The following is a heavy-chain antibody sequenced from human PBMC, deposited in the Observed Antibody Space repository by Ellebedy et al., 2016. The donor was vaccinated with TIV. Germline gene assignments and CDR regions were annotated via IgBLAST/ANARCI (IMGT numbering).Heavy chain of an antibody. Sequence: ASVKVSCKASGYTFSSYGFSWVRQAPGQGLEWMGWISEDNKRTKYAHNLQGRVTVTKDTSTSTAYVELRSLRSDDTAVYYCARVPYRIAVTKNLDYWGQGTLVTVSS. CDR2: ISEDNKRT. CDR3: ARVPYRIAVTKNLDY. CDR1: GYTFSSYG. D-gene: IGHD6-19*01. V-gene: IGHV1-18*04. J-gene: IGHJ4*02.